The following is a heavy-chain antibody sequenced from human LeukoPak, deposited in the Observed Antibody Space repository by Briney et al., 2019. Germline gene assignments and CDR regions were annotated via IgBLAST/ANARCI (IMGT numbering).Heavy chain of an antibody. J-gene: IGHJ4*02. V-gene: IGHV3-21*01. Sequence: GGSLRLSCAASGFTFSSYSMNWVRQAPGKGLEWVSSISSSSYIYYADSVRSRFTISRDNAKNSLYLQMNSLRAEDTAVYYCARGRPYFDYWGQGTLVTVSS. CDR1: GFTFSSYS. CDR2: ISSSSYI. CDR3: ARGRPYFDY.